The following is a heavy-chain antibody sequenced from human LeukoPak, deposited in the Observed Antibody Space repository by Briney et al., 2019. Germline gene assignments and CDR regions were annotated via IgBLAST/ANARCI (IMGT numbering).Heavy chain of an antibody. J-gene: IGHJ3*02. CDR1: GGPISSYY. V-gene: IGHV4-59*01. CDR3: ARESGYAFVI. CDR2: IYYSGGT. Sequence: SETLSLTCTVSGGPISSYYWSWLRQPPGKGLEWIGYIYYSGGTNYNPSLKSRVAISVDTSKNQLSLKLSSVTAADTAVYYCARESGYAFVIWGEGTMVTVSS. D-gene: IGHD6-25*01.